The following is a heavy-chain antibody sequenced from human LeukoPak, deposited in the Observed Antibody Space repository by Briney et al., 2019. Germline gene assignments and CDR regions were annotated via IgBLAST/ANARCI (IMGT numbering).Heavy chain of an antibody. V-gene: IGHV3-33*01. J-gene: IGHJ4*02. D-gene: IGHD5-18*01. CDR1: GFSFSDYG. CDR2: IWYDGSNR. CDR3: ARVALSGNNYGCYFDY. Sequence: GGSLRLSCAASGFSFSDYGMHWARQAPGKGLEWVAFIWYDGSNRYYADSVKGRFTISRDNSKNTLYLQMGSLRAEDTAVYYRARVALSGNNYGCYFDYWGQGTLVTVSS.